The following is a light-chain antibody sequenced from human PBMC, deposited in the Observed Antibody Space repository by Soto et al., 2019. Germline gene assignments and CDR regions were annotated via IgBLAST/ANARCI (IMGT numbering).Light chain of an antibody. CDR3: QQYSGSLPYT. J-gene: IGKJ2*01. CDR1: QSVSTSD. CDR2: DTT. Sequence: FVLTQSPGTLSLSPGERATLSCRASQSVSTSDLAWYQQKPGQAPSLLIYDTTNRATGIPDRFSGSGSGTDFTLTISRLEPEDFAVYYCQQYSGSLPYTFGQGTKVDIK. V-gene: IGKV3-20*01.